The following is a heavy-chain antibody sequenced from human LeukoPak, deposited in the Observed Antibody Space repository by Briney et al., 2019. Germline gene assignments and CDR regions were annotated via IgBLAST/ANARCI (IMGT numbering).Heavy chain of an antibody. CDR2: ISSSSSYI. Sequence: GGSLRLSCAASGFTFSSYSMNWVRQAPGKGLEWVSFISSSSSYIYYADSVKGRFTISRDNAKNSLYLQMNSLRAEDTAVYYCARGVYYYDSSSYHYNDYWGQGTLVTVSS. CDR1: GFTFSSYS. CDR3: ARGVYYYDSSSYHYNDY. V-gene: IGHV3-21*01. J-gene: IGHJ4*02. D-gene: IGHD3-22*01.